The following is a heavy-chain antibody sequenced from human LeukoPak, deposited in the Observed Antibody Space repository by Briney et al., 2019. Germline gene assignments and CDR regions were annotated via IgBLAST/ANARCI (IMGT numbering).Heavy chain of an antibody. J-gene: IGHJ5*02. CDR2: IIPILGIA. D-gene: IGHD2-15*01. Sequence: ASVKVSCKASGGTFSSYTISWVRQAPGQGLEWMGRIIPILGIANYAQKFQGRVTITADKSTSTAYMELSSLRSEDTAVYYCARQGYCSGGSCKPNNWFDPWGQGTLVTVS. CDR3: ARQGYCSGGSCKPNNWFDP. V-gene: IGHV1-69*02. CDR1: GGTFSSYT.